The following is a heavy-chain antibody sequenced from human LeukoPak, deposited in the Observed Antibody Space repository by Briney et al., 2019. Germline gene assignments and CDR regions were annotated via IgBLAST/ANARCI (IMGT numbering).Heavy chain of an antibody. CDR1: GFTFESHW. CDR3: VRDPRSFHF. CDR2: INQDGSDK. J-gene: IGHJ1*01. D-gene: IGHD3-16*02. Sequence: QPGGSLRLSCAASGFTFESHWMSWVRQAPGKGLEWVADINQDGSDKHYVDSVKGRFTISRDNAESSLYLQVNSLRAEDTAVYYCVRDPRSFHFWGQGTLVTVSS. V-gene: IGHV3-7*01.